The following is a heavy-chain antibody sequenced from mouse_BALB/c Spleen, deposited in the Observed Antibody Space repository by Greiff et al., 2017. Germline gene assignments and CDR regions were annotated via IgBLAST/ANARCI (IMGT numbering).Heavy chain of an antibody. CDR2: ISSGGST. CDR1: GFTFSSYA. J-gene: IGHJ4*01. CDR3: ARGRDYGSSYYAMDY. D-gene: IGHD1-1*01. V-gene: IGHV5-6-5*01. Sequence: EVKVEESGGGLVKPGGSLKLSCAASGFTFSSYAMSWVRQTPEKRLEWVASISSGGSTYYPDSVKGRFTISRDNARNILYLQMSSLRSEDTAMYYCARGRDYGSSYYAMDYWGQGTSVTVSS.